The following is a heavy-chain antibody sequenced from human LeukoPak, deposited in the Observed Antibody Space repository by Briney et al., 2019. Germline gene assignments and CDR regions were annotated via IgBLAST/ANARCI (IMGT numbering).Heavy chain of an antibody. D-gene: IGHD5-12*01. CDR1: GFTFSNAW. CDR3: TTSVDIVATIRYYYLYYMDV. CDR2: IKSKTDGGTT. Sequence: PGGSLRLSCAASGFTFSNAWMSWVRQAPGKGLEWVGRIKSKTDGGTTDYAAPVKGRFTISRDDSKNTLYLQMNSLKTEDTAVYYCTTSVDIVATIRYYYLYYMDVWGKGTTVTVSS. J-gene: IGHJ6*03. V-gene: IGHV3-15*01.